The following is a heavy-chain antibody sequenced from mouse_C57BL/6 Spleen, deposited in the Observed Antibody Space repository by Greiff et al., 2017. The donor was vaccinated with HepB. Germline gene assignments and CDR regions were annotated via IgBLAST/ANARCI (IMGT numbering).Heavy chain of an antibody. J-gene: IGHJ2*01. Sequence: QVQLKQPGAELVKPGASVKMSCKASGYTFTSYWITWVKQRPGQGLEWIGDIYPGSGSTNYNEKFKSKATLTVDTSSSTAYMQLSSLTSEDSAVYYCARPDRDYYGSSYYFDYWGQGTTLTVSS. CDR3: ARPDRDYYGSSYYFDY. CDR1: GYTFTSYW. D-gene: IGHD1-1*01. V-gene: IGHV1-55*01. CDR2: IYPGSGST.